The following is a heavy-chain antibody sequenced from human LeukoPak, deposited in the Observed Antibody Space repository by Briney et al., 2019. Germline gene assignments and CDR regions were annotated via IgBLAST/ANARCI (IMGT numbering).Heavy chain of an antibody. CDR1: GFTFSTYA. CDR2: ISDSSINT. Sequence: GGSLRLSCAASGFTFSTYAMSWVRQAPGKGLQRVSTISDSSINTYYADSVKGRFTISRDNSRNTLYLQMNSLTAEDTALYYCAKRPPSASGTPYYFDHWGQGALVTVSS. D-gene: IGHD6-13*01. J-gene: IGHJ4*02. CDR3: AKRPPSASGTPYYFDH. V-gene: IGHV3-23*01.